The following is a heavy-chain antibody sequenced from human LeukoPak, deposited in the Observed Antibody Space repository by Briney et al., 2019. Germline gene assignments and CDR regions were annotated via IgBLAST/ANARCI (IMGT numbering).Heavy chain of an antibody. CDR1: GFTFSSYE. CDR3: ARVRGGYSYGTGYYYMDV. Sequence: AGGSLRLSCVASGFTFSSYEMNWVRQAPGKGLEWVSYISSSGSTIYYADSVKGRFTISRDNAKNSLYLQMNSLRAEDTAGYYCARVRGGYSYGTGYYYMDVWGKGTTVTVSS. V-gene: IGHV3-48*03. D-gene: IGHD5-18*01. CDR2: ISSSGSTI. J-gene: IGHJ6*03.